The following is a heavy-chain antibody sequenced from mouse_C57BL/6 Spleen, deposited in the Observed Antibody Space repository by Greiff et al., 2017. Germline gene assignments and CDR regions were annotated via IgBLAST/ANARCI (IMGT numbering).Heavy chain of an antibody. CDR3: ARSPYYYGSNYYAMDY. Sequence: EVQVVESGGGLVKPGGSLKLSCAASGFTFSDYGMHWVRQAPEKGLEWVAYISSGSSTIYYADTVKGRFTISRDNAKNTLFLQMTSLRSEDTAMYYCARSPYYYGSNYYAMDYWGQGTSVTVSS. CDR1: GFTFSDYG. J-gene: IGHJ4*01. D-gene: IGHD1-1*01. CDR2: ISSGSSTI. V-gene: IGHV5-17*01.